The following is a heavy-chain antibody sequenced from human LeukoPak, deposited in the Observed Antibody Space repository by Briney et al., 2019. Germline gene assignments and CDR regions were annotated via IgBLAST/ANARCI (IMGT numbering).Heavy chain of an antibody. Sequence: GASVKVSCKSSGYTFTGYYMHGVRQAPGQGLEWMGWINPNSGGTNYAQKFQGRVTMTRDTSISTAYMELSRLRSDDTAVYYCARPSYSYRTTALDYWGQGTPVTVSS. V-gene: IGHV1-2*02. CDR2: INPNSGGT. J-gene: IGHJ4*02. CDR1: GYTFTGYY. CDR3: ARPSYSYRTTALDY. D-gene: IGHD5-18*01.